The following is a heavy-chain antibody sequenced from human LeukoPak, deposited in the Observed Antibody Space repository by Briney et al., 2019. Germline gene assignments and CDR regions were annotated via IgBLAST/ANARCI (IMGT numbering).Heavy chain of an antibody. CDR2: ISAYNGNT. Sequence: GASVKVSCKASGYTFTSYGISWVRQAPGQGLEWMGWISAYNGNTNYAQKLQGRVTMTTDTSTSTAYMELRSLRSDDTAVYYCARDPWIQLWSLYYFDYWGQGTLVTVSS. D-gene: IGHD5-18*01. V-gene: IGHV1-18*01. CDR1: GYTFTSYG. J-gene: IGHJ4*02. CDR3: ARDPWIQLWSLYYFDY.